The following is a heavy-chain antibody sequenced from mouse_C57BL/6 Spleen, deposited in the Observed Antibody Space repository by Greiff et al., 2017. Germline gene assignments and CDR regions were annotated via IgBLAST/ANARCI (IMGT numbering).Heavy chain of an antibody. CDR2: IHPNSGST. V-gene: IGHV1-64*01. CDR3: ARDGSSYLDWYFDV. CDR1: GYTFTSYW. J-gene: IGHJ1*03. D-gene: IGHD1-1*01. Sequence: QVQLQQPGAELVKPGASVKLSCKASGYTFTSYWMHWVKQRPEQGLEWIGMIHPNSGSTNYNEKFKSKATLTVDKSSSTAYMQLSSLTSEDSAVYYCARDGSSYLDWYFDVWGTGTTVTVSS.